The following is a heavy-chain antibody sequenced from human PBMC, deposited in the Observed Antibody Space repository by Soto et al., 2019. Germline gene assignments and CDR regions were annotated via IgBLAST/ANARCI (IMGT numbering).Heavy chain of an antibody. Sequence: SETLSLTCAVYGGSFSGYYWSWIRQPPGKGLEWIGEINHSGSTNYNPSLKSRVTISVDTSKNQFPLKLSSVTAADTAVYYCARGREDYVWGSMVGWFDPWGQGTLVTVS. CDR2: INHSGST. D-gene: IGHD3-16*01. CDR3: ARGREDYVWGSMVGWFDP. J-gene: IGHJ5*02. CDR1: GGSFSGYY. V-gene: IGHV4-34*01.